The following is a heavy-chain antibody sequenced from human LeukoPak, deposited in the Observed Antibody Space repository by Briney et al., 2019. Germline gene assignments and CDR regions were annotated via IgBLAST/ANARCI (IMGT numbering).Heavy chain of an antibody. CDR1: GGSISSGGYS. V-gene: IGHV4-31*03. D-gene: IGHD2-15*01. CDR3: ARDARAKGIIKGLDI. Sequence: SETLSLTCTVSGGSISSGGYSWSWIRQHPGKGLEWIGYIYYSGSTYYNPSLKSRVTISVDTSKNQFSLKLSSVTAADTAVYYCARDARAKGIIKGLDIWGQGTMVTVSS. J-gene: IGHJ3*02. CDR2: IYYSGST.